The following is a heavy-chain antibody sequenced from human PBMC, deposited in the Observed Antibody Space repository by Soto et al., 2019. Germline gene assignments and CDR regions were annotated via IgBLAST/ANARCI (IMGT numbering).Heavy chain of an antibody. V-gene: IGHV4-34*01. CDR2: INHSGST. D-gene: IGHD6-6*01. J-gene: IGHJ6*02. CDR1: GGSFSGYY. CDR3: ASSGQLTEGYYGMDV. Sequence: SETLSLTCAVYGGSFSGYYWSWIRQPPGKGLEWIGEINHSGSTNYNPSLKSRVTISVDTSKNQFSLKLSSVTAADTAVYYCASSGQLTEGYYGMDVWGQGTTVTVSS.